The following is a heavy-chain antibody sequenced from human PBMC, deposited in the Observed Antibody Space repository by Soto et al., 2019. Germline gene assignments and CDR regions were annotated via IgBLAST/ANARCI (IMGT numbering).Heavy chain of an antibody. Sequence: SETLSLTCTVSGVSINNDFFYWTWIRQLPGRGLEGIGYIYYSGSTFYNPSLKSRASISIDTSKNQFSLNLSSVSAADTAVYYCERDVSLTYGLDVWGRGTTVTVSS. CDR3: ERDVSLTYGLDV. J-gene: IGHJ6*02. V-gene: IGHV4-31*03. CDR2: IYYSGST. CDR1: GVSINNDFFY.